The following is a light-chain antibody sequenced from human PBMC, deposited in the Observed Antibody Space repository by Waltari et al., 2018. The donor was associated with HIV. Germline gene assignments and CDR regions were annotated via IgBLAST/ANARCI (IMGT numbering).Light chain of an antibody. CDR2: DAS. CDR3: QQRSYWRRALT. V-gene: IGKV3-11*01. J-gene: IGKJ4*01. CDR1: QSVSGY. Sequence: EIVLTQFPATLSMSPGERATLSCRASQSVSGYLAWYQQKPGQAPRLLIYDASNRATGIPARFSGSGSGTDFTLTISSLEPEDFAVYYCQQRSYWRRALTFGGGTKVEIK.